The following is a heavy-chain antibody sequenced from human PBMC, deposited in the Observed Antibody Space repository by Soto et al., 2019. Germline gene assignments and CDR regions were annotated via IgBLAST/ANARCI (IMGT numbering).Heavy chain of an antibody. CDR1: GYTFTSYY. Sequence: GASVKVSCKASGYTFTSYYMHWVRQAPGQGLEWMGIINPSGGSTSYAQKFQGRVTMTRDTSTSTVYMELSSLRSEDTAVYYCAREYYIFQNYYGMDVWGQGTTVTVSS. V-gene: IGHV1-46*01. CDR2: INPSGGST. CDR3: AREYYIFQNYYGMDV. D-gene: IGHD1-26*01. J-gene: IGHJ6*02.